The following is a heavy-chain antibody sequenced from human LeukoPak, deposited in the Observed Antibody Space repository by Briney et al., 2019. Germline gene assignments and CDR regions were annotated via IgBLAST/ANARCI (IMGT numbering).Heavy chain of an antibody. D-gene: IGHD2-21*01. CDR3: VGLVVRIKTGS. J-gene: IGHJ3*01. V-gene: IGHV3-64D*06. Sequence: GGSLRLSCSASGFTFSSYAMHWVRQAPGKGLEYVSGSSSNGGSVYADSVKGRFTTSRDNSKNTLFLQMSSLRAEDTAVYYCVGLVVRIKTGSWGQGTMVIVSS. CDR2: SSSNGGS. CDR1: GFTFSSYA.